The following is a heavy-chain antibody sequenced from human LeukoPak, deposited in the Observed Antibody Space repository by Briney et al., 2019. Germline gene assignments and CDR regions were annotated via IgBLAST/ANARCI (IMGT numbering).Heavy chain of an antibody. CDR3: ARDPLTFHFDY. CDR1: GGFITNYY. CDR2: IYYTGST. V-gene: IGHV4-59*01. Sequence: SETLSLTCTVSGGFITNYYWSWIRQPPGKGLELIGYIYYTGSTNYNPSLRSRVAMSVDTSKNQLSLKLNSVTAADTAVYYCARDPLTFHFDYWGQGILVTVSS. D-gene: IGHD3-9*01. J-gene: IGHJ4*02.